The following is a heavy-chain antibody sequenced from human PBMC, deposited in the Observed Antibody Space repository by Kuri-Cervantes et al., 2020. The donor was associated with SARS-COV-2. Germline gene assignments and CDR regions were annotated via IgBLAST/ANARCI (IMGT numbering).Heavy chain of an antibody. J-gene: IGHJ4*02. D-gene: IGHD5-24*01. V-gene: IGHV4-34*01. CDR3: ARMDGYTLLDY. CDR2: IDHSGGT. CDR1: DGSFRGYY. Sequence: SETLSLTCLVYDGSFRGYYWSWIRQPPGKRLEWLGAIDHSGGTSYSPSLKSRVTMSLDTANNQFSLKLSSVTAADTAVYYCARMDGYTLLDYWGQGTLVTVSS.